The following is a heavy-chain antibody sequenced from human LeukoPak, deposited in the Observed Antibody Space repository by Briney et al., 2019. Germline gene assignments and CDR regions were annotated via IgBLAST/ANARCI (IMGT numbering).Heavy chain of an antibody. CDR3: ANSTYCSSTSCYFDY. Sequence: SETLSLTCTVSGGSISSSSYYWGWIRQPPGKGLDGFGRTFYSGGTYYNPSLKSRVTISVDTSKNQFSLKLSSVTAADTAVYYCANSTYCSSTSCYFDYWGQGTLVTVSS. V-gene: IGHV4-39*07. CDR2: TFYSGGT. CDR1: GGSISSSSYY. J-gene: IGHJ4*02. D-gene: IGHD2-2*01.